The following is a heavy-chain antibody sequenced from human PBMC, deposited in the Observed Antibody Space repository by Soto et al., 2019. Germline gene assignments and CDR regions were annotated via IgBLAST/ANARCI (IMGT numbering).Heavy chain of an antibody. D-gene: IGHD3-9*01. V-gene: IGHV1-58*02. CDR1: GFTFTSSA. J-gene: IGHJ6*02. Sequence: ASVKVSCKASGFTFTSSAMQWVRQARGQRLEWIGWIVVGSGNTNYAQKFQERVTITRDMSTSTAYMELSSLRSEDTAVYYCAAGRVLRYFDWSRASYYYYGMDVWGQGTTVTVSS. CDR2: IVVGSGNT. CDR3: AAGRVLRYFDWSRASYYYYGMDV.